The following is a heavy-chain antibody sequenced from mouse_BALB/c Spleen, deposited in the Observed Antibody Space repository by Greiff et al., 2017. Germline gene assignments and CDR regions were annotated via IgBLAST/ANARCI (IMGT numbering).Heavy chain of an antibody. D-gene: IGHD1-1*01. CDR2: INPSNGGT. CDR1: GYTFTSYY. J-gene: IGHJ3*01. Sequence: QVQLQQPGAELVKPGASVKLSCKASGYTFTSYYMYWVKQRPGQGLEWIGGINPSNGGTNFNEKFKSKATLTVDKSSSTAYMQLSSLTSEDSAVYYCTNYGSRGFAYWGQGTLVTVAA. V-gene: IGHV1S81*02. CDR3: TNYGSRGFAY.